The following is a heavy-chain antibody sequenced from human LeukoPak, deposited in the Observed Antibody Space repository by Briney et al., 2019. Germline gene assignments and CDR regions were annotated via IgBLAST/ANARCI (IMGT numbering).Heavy chain of an antibody. Sequence: SETPSLTCAVYGGSFSGYYWSWIRQPPGKGLEWIGEINHSGSTNYNPSLKSRVTISVDTSKNQFSLKLSSVTAADTAVYYCARQRGNLRIPQNFDYWGQGTLVTVSS. CDR1: GGSFSGYY. CDR3: ARQRGNLRIPQNFDY. CDR2: INHSGST. J-gene: IGHJ4*02. D-gene: IGHD1-7*01. V-gene: IGHV4-34*01.